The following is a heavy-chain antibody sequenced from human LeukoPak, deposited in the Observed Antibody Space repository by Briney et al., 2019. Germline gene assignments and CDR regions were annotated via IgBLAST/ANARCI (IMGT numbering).Heavy chain of an antibody. CDR1: GGSISSRSYY. Sequence: SETLSLTCTVSGGSISSRSYYWGWIRQPPGKGLEWIGRIYYSGSTYYNPSLQSRVTISVDTSKNQFSLKLNSVTAADTAVYYCASFYCSGGSCYQYFSYYYMDVWGKGTTVTISS. D-gene: IGHD2-15*01. J-gene: IGHJ6*03. V-gene: IGHV4-39*01. CDR3: ASFYCSGGSCYQYFSYYYMDV. CDR2: IYYSGST.